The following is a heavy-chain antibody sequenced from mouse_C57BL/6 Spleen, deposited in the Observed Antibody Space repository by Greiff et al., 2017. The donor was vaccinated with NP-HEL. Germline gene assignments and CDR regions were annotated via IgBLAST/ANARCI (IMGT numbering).Heavy chain of an antibody. V-gene: IGHV1-69*01. D-gene: IGHD2-2*01. CDR2: IDPSDSYT. Sequence: QVQLQQPGAELVMPGASVKLSCKASGYTFTSYWMHWVKQRPGQGLEWIGEIDPSDSYTNYNQKFKGKSTLTVDKSSSTAYMQLSSLTSEDSAVYYCARWLPYAMDYWGQGTSVTVSS. J-gene: IGHJ4*01. CDR3: ARWLPYAMDY. CDR1: GYTFTSYW.